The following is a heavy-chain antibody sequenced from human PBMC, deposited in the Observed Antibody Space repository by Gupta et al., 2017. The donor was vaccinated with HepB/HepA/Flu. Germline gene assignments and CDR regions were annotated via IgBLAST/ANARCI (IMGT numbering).Heavy chain of an antibody. J-gene: IGHJ5*01. Sequence: QGLLQESGPRLVKPSETLSLTCTVSGDSLSDYHWSWLRQPAGKGPEWIGRVFGGGSTNYHPSLEGRVTMSMDTSTNQFSLKMTSVTAADTAVYYCAREVSDSYFWSGYRIFDSWGQGVLVTVSA. CDR2: VFGGGST. CDR1: GDSLSDYH. CDR3: AREVSDSYFWSGYRIFDS. V-gene: IGHV4-4*07. D-gene: IGHD3-3*01.